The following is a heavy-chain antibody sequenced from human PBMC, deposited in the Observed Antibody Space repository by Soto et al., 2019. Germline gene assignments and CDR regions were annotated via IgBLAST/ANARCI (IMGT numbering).Heavy chain of an antibody. D-gene: IGHD1-7*01. CDR1: GFTFSSYD. Sequence: GGSLRLSCAASGFTFSSYDMHWVRQATGKGLEWVSAIGTAGDTYYPGSVKGRFTVSRENAKNSLYLQMNSLRAEDTAVYYCARDIRLTGTTAMDVWGQGTTVTV. CDR3: ARDIRLTGTTAMDV. CDR2: IGTAGDT. V-gene: IGHV3-13*01. J-gene: IGHJ6*02.